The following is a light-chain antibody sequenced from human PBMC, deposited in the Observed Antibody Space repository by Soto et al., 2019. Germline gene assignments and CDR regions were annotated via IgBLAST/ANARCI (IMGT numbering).Light chain of an antibody. CDR1: QDMRSD. J-gene: IGKJ1*01. CDR3: LQFNSYPRT. V-gene: IGKV1-17*02. CDR2: ATF. Sequence: DIQMTQSTTSLSVSVRDRVTITCLASQDMRSDLGWYQQRPGRAPKRLIYATFTLQSGVPSRFSGSRSGTEFTLTISNLQPEDFATYYCLQFNSYPRTFGQVSNVDI.